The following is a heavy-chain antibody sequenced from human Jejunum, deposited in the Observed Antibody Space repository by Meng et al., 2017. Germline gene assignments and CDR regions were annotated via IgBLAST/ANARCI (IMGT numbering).Heavy chain of an antibody. CDR3: ARNGAYSADH. J-gene: IGHJ4*02. V-gene: IGHV4-4*02. CDR1: GASISSGYW. CDR2: IHHGGDT. Sequence: QVELPVWGPGLVEPSGTSSLTCAVSGASISSGYWWSWVRQPPGKGLEWIGEIHHGGDTNYNPSLKSRVTISVDKSNNQYSLRLTSVTAADTAMYYCARNGAYSADHWGQGTLVTVSS. D-gene: IGHD2-15*01.